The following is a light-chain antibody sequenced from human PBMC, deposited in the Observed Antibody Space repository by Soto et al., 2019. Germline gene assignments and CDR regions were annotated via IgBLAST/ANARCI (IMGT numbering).Light chain of an antibody. CDR1: HTVRNNY. J-gene: IGKJ1*01. CDR3: QHYGYSQWT. Sequence: EFVLTQSPGTLSLSPGERATLSCRASHTVRNNYLAWYQQKPGQAPRLLIYDASSRATGIPDRFSGSGSGTEFTLTITRLEPEDSAVYFCQHYGYSQWTFGQGTKVDIK. V-gene: IGKV3-20*01. CDR2: DAS.